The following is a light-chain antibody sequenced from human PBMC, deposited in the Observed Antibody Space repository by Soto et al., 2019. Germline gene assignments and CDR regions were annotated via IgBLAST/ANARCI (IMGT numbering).Light chain of an antibody. V-gene: IGKV1-39*01. CDR2: AAS. CDR3: QQSYSTPPT. Sequence: DIQMTQSPSSLSASVGDRVTITCRASQSISSYLNWYQQKPGSAPKLLIYAASNLQSGVPSRFSDSGSGTYFTLTISRLQPEDFATYYCQQSYSTPPTFGQGTKVDIK. J-gene: IGKJ1*01. CDR1: QSISSY.